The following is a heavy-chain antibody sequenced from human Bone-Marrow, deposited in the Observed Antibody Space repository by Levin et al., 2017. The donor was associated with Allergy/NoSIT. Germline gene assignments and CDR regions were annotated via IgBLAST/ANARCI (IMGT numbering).Heavy chain of an antibody. V-gene: IGHV3-11*05. CDR2: IRSSSSYT. CDR1: GFTISDYY. J-gene: IGHJ6*02. D-gene: IGHD6-13*01. CDR3: ARESGQLGYYNYYGMDV. Sequence: GGSLRLSCAASGFTISDYYMSWIRQAPGKGLEWVSYIRSSSSYTNHADFVEGRFTISRDNAKNSLSLQMNSLRAEDTAVYYCARESGQLGYYNYYGMDVWGQGTTVTVSS.